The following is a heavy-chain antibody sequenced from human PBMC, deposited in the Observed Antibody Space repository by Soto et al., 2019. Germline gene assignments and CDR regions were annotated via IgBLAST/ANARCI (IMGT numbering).Heavy chain of an antibody. CDR2: VYYSGST. Sequence: QLQLQESGPGLVKPSETLSLTCTVSGGSISSSSHYWGWIRQPPGKGLEWIGSVYYSGSTYYNPSLKSRVTMSVDTSKRQFSLTLSSVTAADTAVYYCARHLVVPPAMSPYYWGQGTLVTVSS. D-gene: IGHD2-2*01. V-gene: IGHV4-39*01. CDR1: GGSISSSSHY. CDR3: ARHLVVPPAMSPYY. J-gene: IGHJ4*02.